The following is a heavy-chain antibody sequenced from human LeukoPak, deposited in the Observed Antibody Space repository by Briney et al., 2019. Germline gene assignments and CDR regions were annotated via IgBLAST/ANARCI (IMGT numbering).Heavy chain of an antibody. CDR3: ARDLVVPAARHNWFDP. V-gene: IGHV1-2*02. Sequence: ASVKVSCKASGYTFTRYYMHWVRQAPGHGLEWMGWINPNSGGTNYAQKFQGRVTMTRDTSISTAYMELSRLRSDETAVYYCARDLVVPAARHNWFDPWGEGTLVTVSS. D-gene: IGHD2-2*01. J-gene: IGHJ5*02. CDR2: INPNSGGT. CDR1: GYTFTRYY.